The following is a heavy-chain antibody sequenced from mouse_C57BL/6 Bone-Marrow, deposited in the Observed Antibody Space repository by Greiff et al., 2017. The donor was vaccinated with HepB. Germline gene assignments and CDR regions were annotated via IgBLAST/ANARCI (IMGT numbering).Heavy chain of an antibody. Sequence: QVQLKQPGAELVKPGASVKLSCKASGYTFTSYWMHWVKQRPGQGLEWIGMIHPNSGSTNYNEKFKSKATLTVDKSSSTAYMQLSSLTSEDSAVYYCARGGNWDCFAYWGQGTLVTVSA. CDR3: ARGGNWDCFAY. J-gene: IGHJ3*01. D-gene: IGHD4-1*01. V-gene: IGHV1-64*01. CDR2: IHPNSGST. CDR1: GYTFTSYW.